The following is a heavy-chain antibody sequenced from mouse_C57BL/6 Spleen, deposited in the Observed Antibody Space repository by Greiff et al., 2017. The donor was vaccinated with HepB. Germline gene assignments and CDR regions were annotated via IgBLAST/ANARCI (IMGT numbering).Heavy chain of an antibody. Sequence: EVKLVESGGGLVQPKGSLKLSCAASGFSFTTYAMNWVRQAPGKGLEWVARIRSKSNNYATYYADSVKDRFTISRDDSESMLYLQMNNLKTEDTAMYYCVRRGNYAMDYWGQGTSVTVSS. CDR2: IRSKSNNYAT. V-gene: IGHV10-1*01. CDR3: VRRGNYAMDY. J-gene: IGHJ4*01. CDR1: GFSFTTYA.